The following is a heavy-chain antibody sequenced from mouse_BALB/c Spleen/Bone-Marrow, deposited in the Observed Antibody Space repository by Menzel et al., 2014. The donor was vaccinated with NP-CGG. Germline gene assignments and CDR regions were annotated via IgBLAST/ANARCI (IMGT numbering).Heavy chain of an antibody. V-gene: IGHV1-54*01. J-gene: IGHJ2*01. CDR1: GYAFTNYL. D-gene: IGHD3-2*01. CDR3: AREWTARAVDY. CDR2: INPGSGGA. Sequence: QVQLQQSGAELVRPGTSVEVSCKASGYAFTNYLIEWVKQRPGQGLEWIGVINPGSGGANYNEKFKGKATLTADKSSSTAYMQLSSLTSDDPAVYFCAREWTARAVDYWGRGTTLTVSS.